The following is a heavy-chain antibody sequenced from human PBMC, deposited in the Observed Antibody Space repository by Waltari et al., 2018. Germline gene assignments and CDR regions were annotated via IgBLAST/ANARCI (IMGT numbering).Heavy chain of an antibody. J-gene: IGHJ4*02. Sequence: QVTLRESGPALVKPTQTLTLTCTFSGFSLSPSGMCLSWIRQPPGKALEWLARIDWDDDKYYSTSLKTRLTISKDTSKNQVVLTMTNMDPVDTATYYCARIHQGLREEIDYWGQGTLVTVSS. CDR2: IDWDDDK. CDR1: GFSLSPSGMC. V-gene: IGHV2-70*15. CDR3: ARIHQGLREEIDY.